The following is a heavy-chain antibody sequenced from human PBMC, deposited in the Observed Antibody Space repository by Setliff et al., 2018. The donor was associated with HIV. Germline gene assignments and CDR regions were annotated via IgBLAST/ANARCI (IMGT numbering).Heavy chain of an antibody. V-gene: IGHV2-70*11. Sequence: SGPTLVNPTQTLTLTCTVSGFSLGTTGMCVSWIRQPPGKALEWLARIDWDDDTHYNASLKTRLTASKDTSKNQVVLSLANMDPVDTATYYCARGGLTSSDYFDYWGQGALVTVSS. D-gene: IGHD2-2*01. CDR3: ARGGLTSSDYFDY. J-gene: IGHJ4*02. CDR2: IDWDDDT. CDR1: GFSLGTTGMC.